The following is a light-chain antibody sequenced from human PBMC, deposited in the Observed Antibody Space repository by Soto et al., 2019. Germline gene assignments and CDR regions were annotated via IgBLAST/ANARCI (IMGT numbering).Light chain of an antibody. CDR3: QQYVSSPLT. Sequence: EIVLTQSPCTLSLSPGERATLSCKASQSFGNNYLAWYQQKPGQAPKLLIYGASSRDSGIPDRFSGSGSGTEFTLIISRLEPEDFAVYYCQQYVSSPLTFGGGTKVDIK. CDR1: QSFGNNY. CDR2: GAS. J-gene: IGKJ4*01. V-gene: IGKV3-20*01.